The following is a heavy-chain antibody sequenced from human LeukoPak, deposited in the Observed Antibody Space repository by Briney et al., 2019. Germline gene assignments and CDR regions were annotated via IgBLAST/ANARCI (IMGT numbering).Heavy chain of an antibody. CDR1: GFTFSSYG. CDR3: AKQKYYYDSSPDY. CDR2: ISGSGGST. Sequence: HPGGSLRLSCAASGFTFSSYGMSWVRQAPGKGLEWVSAISGSGGSTYYADSVKGRFTISRDNSKNTLYLQMNSLRAEDTAVYYCAKQKYYYDSSPDYWGQGTLVTVSS. J-gene: IGHJ4*02. D-gene: IGHD3-22*01. V-gene: IGHV3-23*01.